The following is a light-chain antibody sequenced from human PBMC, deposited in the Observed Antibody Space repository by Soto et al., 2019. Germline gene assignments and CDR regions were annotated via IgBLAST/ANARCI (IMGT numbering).Light chain of an antibody. CDR3: QQTYSSPFT. CDR1: QTISSH. CDR2: GAS. Sequence: DLQLTQSPSSLSASVRDRITITCRASQTISSHLHWYQQKPGKAPNLLIYGASSLQREVQSRFSGSGSGTDFTLTISSLQPEDFATYYCQQTYSSPFTFGPGTILDIK. J-gene: IGKJ3*01. V-gene: IGKV1-39*01.